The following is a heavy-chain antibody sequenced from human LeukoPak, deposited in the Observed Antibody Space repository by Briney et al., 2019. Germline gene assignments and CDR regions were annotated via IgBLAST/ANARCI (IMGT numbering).Heavy chain of an antibody. D-gene: IGHD3-22*01. Sequence: SETLSLTCTVSSGSISSSSYYWGWIRQHPGKGLEWIGYISDRGSTYYNPSPKSRLTISVDTSNNQFSLRLSSVTAADTAVYYCASHDSIAYYGFFDYWGQGILVTVSS. CDR1: SGSISSSSYY. V-gene: IGHV4-31*03. CDR3: ASHDSIAYYGFFDY. J-gene: IGHJ4*02. CDR2: ISDRGST.